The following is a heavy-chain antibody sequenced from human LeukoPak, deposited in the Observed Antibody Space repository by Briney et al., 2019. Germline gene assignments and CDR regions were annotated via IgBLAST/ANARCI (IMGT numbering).Heavy chain of an antibody. J-gene: IGHJ6*02. CDR3: ARGSRRVAILNYYYRMDA. CDR2: INHSRGT. D-gene: IGHD2-15*01. V-gene: IGHV4-34*01. CDR1: GGSLRGYY. Sequence: SETLSLTCAVYGGSLRGYYWRWIRQPPGRGLEGIGEINHSRGTNHTPSLKSRVTISVATSKKQFSLKLSSVLAADTAVYYCARGSRRVAILNYYYRMDAWGQGTTVTVSS.